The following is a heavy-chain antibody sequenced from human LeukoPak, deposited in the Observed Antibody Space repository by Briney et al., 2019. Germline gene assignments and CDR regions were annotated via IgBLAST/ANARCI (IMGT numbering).Heavy chain of an antibody. Sequence: GGSLRLSCAASGFTFSSYSMNWVRQAPGKGLEWVSSISSSSSYIYYTDSVKGRFTISRDNAKNSLYLQMNSLRAEDTAVYYCARGAVPPLDCSGGSCCSGDYWGQGTLVTVSS. D-gene: IGHD2-15*01. CDR1: GFTFSSYS. V-gene: IGHV3-21*01. CDR3: ARGAVPPLDCSGGSCCSGDY. J-gene: IGHJ4*02. CDR2: ISSSSSYI.